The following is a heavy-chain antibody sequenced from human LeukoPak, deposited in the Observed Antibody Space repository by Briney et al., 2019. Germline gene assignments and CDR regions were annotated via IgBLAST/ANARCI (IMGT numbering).Heavy chain of an antibody. CDR3: AGGEQLAQFDY. CDR2: IYSGGST. Sequence: PGGSLRLSCAASGFTFSSNYMSWVRQAPGKGLEWVSAIYSGGSTYYAASVKGGFTISRDNSKNTPYLQMNSLRAEDTAVYYCAGGEQLAQFDYWGQGTLVTVSS. D-gene: IGHD6-6*01. J-gene: IGHJ4*02. CDR1: GFTFSSNY. V-gene: IGHV3-53*01.